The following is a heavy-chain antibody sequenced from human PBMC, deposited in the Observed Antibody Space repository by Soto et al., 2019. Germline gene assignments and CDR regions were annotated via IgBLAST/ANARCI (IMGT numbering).Heavy chain of an antibody. Sequence: SVKVSCKASGGTFSSYAISWVRQAPGQGLEWMGGIIPIFGTANYAQKFQGRVTITADKSTSTAYMELSSLRSEDTAVYYCARDRKRWLQFPNDAFDIWGQGTMVTVSS. CDR3: ARDRKRWLQFPNDAFDI. D-gene: IGHD5-12*01. CDR1: GGTFSSYA. V-gene: IGHV1-69*06. J-gene: IGHJ3*02. CDR2: IIPIFGTA.